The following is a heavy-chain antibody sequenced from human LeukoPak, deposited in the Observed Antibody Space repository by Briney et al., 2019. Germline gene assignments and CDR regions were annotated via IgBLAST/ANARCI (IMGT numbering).Heavy chain of an antibody. Sequence: ASVKVSCKASGYTFSSHYMHWVRQAPGQGLEWMGVISPSGDATLYAQKFQGRVTMTRDTSTNTLYMDLSSLRSEDTAVYYCATDSPKGYLTVDYWGQGTLVTVSS. V-gene: IGHV1-46*01. J-gene: IGHJ4*02. CDR2: ISPSGDAT. D-gene: IGHD3-16*02. CDR3: ATDSPKGYLTVDY. CDR1: GYTFSSHY.